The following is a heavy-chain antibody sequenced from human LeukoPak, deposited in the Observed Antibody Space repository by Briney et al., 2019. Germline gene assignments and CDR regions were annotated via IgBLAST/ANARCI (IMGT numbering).Heavy chain of an antibody. CDR3: ARGNGTYTPSDH. Sequence: VASVKVSCKASGGISHPYAIAWLRQAPGQGLEWMGGITPLVSTTVYARKLQSRVTFTADEATRTVYMELRSLSSDDTAIYYCARGNGTYTPSDHWGQGTPVTVSS. J-gene: IGHJ4*02. CDR1: GGISHPYA. V-gene: IGHV1-69*13. CDR2: ITPLVSTT. D-gene: IGHD1-26*01.